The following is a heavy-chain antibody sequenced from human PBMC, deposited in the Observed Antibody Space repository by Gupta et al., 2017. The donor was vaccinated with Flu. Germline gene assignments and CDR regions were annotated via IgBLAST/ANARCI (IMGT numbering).Heavy chain of an antibody. D-gene: IGHD3-9*01. CDR2: ISATGSYC. CDR1: GLSFVSYA. Sequence: EVQLVDSGGGLVKPGGSLRLSCAASGLSFVSYAFNWVRQAPGKGLEWVSSISATGSYCDDADSVKGRFSISIDNGGNSVHLRMDSMRTEDTAVYYGAVGLAEGQIDHWGLGTLVTVSS. CDR3: AVGLAEGQIDH. V-gene: IGHV3-21*01. J-gene: IGHJ4*02.